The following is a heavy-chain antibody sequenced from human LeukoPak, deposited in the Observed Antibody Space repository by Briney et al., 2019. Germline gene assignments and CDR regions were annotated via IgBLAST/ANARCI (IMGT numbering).Heavy chain of an antibody. D-gene: IGHD6-13*01. Sequence: PSETLSLTCTVSGGSMNSYYWSWVRQPPGKGLEWIAYIYYLGSTSYSPSLRGRGSISVDTSKNQFSLKLSSVTAADTAVYYCARGQAAAGGSGIFDYWGQGTLVTVSS. CDR3: ARGQAAAGGSGIFDY. V-gene: IGHV4-59*01. CDR1: GGSMNSYY. J-gene: IGHJ4*02. CDR2: IYYLGST.